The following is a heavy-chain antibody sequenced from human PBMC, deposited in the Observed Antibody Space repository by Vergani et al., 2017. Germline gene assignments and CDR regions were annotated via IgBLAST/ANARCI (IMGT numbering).Heavy chain of an antibody. CDR1: GFPFSDYG. CDR3: ARDFLTRVTTLDYYYMGV. CDR2: ISYDGNKK. D-gene: IGHD1-1*01. J-gene: IGHJ6*03. Sequence: QVQLVESGGGEVQPGRSLRLSCSAAGFPFSDYGVHWVRQAPGKGLEWVSVISYDGNKKNYADSVKGRFTISRENSKNTVYLEMNALRAEDTAVYYCARDFLTRVTTLDYYYMGVWGKGTTVTVSS. V-gene: IGHV3-30*03.